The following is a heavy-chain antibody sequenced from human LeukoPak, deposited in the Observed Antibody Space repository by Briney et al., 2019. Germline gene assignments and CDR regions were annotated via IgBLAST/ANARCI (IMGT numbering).Heavy chain of an antibody. V-gene: IGHV4-61*10. J-gene: IGHJ3*02. CDR1: GGSISSGSYY. CDR3: ARDGGYSGYDRIYAFDI. CDR2: IFLSGST. Sequence: ASETLSLTCSVSGGSISSGSYYWSWIRQPAGKGLEWIGRIFLSGSTNYNPSLKSRVTMSIATSKNQFSLKLSSVTAADTAVYYCARDGGYSGYDRIYAFDIWGQGTMVTVSS. D-gene: IGHD5-12*01.